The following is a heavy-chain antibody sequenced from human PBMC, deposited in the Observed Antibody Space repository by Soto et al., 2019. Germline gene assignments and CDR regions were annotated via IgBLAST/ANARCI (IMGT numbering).Heavy chain of an antibody. CDR1: GGSFSGYY. V-gene: IGHV4-34*01. D-gene: IGHD3-16*02. J-gene: IGHJ4*02. Sequence: PSETLSLTCSVYGGSFSGYYWSWIRQPPGKGLEWIGEINHSGSTNYNPSLKSRVTISVDTSKNQFSLKLSSVTAADTAVYYCARSGYDYIWGSYRPSHYFDYWGQGTLVTVSS. CDR2: INHSGST. CDR3: ARSGYDYIWGSYRPSHYFDY.